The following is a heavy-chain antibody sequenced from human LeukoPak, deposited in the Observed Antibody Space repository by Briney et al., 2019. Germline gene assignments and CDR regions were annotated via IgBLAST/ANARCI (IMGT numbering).Heavy chain of an antibody. CDR1: GFTFSSYA. D-gene: IGHD3-22*01. J-gene: IGHJ4*02. CDR2: ISGSGGST. Sequence: GGSLRLSCAASGFTFSSYAMSWVRQAPGKGLEWVSAISGSGGSTYYADSVKGRFTISRDNSKNTLYLQMNSLRAEVTAVYYCAKDPSYYYDSSGYSFDYWGQGTLVTVSS. CDR3: AKDPSYYYDSSGYSFDY. V-gene: IGHV3-23*01.